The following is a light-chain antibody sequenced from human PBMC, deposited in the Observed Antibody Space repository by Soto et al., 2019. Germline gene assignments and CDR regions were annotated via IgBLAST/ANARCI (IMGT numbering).Light chain of an antibody. J-gene: IGLJ1*01. Sequence: QSVLTQPASVSGSPGQSITISCTGTSNDVGGYNYVSWYQQHPGKAPKLMIYEVSNRPSGVANRVYGSKSGSKASLIISGFKAEDEDDYYYSPYSSRSNNYVFGTGTNHTV. V-gene: IGLV2-14*01. CDR3: SPYSSRSNNYV. CDR2: EVS. CDR1: SNDVGGYNY.